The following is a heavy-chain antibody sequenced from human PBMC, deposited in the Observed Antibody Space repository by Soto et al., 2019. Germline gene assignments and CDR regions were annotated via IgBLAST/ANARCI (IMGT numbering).Heavy chain of an antibody. CDR1: GGTFSSYA. CDR3: ASSPNYYDRSGYNCQH. V-gene: IGHV1-69*12. CDR2: IIPIFGTA. D-gene: IGHD3-22*01. Sequence: QVQLVQSGAEVKKPGSSVKVSCKASGGTFSSYAMSWVRPAPGQGLEWMGGIIPIFGTANYAQKFQGRVTITADESTSTAYMELRSLRSEDTAVYYCASSPNYYDRSGYNCQHWGQGNLVTVYS. J-gene: IGHJ1*01.